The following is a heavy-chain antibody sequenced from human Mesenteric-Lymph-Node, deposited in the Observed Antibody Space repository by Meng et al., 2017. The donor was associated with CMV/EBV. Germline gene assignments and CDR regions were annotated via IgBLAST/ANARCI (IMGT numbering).Heavy chain of an antibody. D-gene: IGHD2-2*01. Sequence: GGSLRLSCEVSGFTFSDYGMHWVRQAPGKGLEWVSSISSSSSYIYYADSVKGRFTISRDNAKNSLYLQMNSLRAEDTAVYYCASLVVPAAISYYYYGMDVWGQGTTVTVSS. CDR2: ISSSSSYI. CDR3: ASLVVPAAISYYYYGMDV. V-gene: IGHV3-21*01. J-gene: IGHJ6*02. CDR1: GFTFSDYG.